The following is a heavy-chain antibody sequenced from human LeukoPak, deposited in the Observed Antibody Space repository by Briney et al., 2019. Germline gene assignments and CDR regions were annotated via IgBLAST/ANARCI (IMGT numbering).Heavy chain of an antibody. Sequence: SETLSLTCTVSGGSIFGSSYYWGWIRQPPGKGLDWIGIINYSGNTYYNPSLRSRVSISVDTSRNQFSLNLNSMTASDTAVYYCARGYDYWGQGTLVTVSS. CDR1: GGSIFGSSYY. CDR2: INYSGNT. CDR3: ARGYDY. D-gene: IGHD3-22*01. V-gene: IGHV4-39*01. J-gene: IGHJ4*02.